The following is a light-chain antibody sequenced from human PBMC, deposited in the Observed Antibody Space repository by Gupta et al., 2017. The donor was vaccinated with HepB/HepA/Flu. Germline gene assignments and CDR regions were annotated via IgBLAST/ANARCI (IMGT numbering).Light chain of an antibody. CDR3: SAWDNSRSVWV. Sequence: AGLTQPPSVSTGLRPTATLTCTGNTNNVGDQGAAWLQHHQGHPPKLLSYRDNNRPSGISERFSASRSGNTASLTITGLQPEDEADYYCSAWDNSRSVWVFGGGTMLTVL. J-gene: IGLJ3*02. CDR2: RDN. CDR1: TNNVGDQG. V-gene: IGLV10-54*01.